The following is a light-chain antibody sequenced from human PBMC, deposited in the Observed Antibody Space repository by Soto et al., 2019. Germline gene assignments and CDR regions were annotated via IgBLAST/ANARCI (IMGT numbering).Light chain of an antibody. CDR3: QQNNKWPPVT. CDR1: QTISTD. V-gene: IGKV3-15*01. Sequence: EVVMTQSPATVSVFPGEGVTLSCRASQTISTDLAWYQQKPGQAPRLLIYGASTRATGVPDRFSGGVSGTEFNLTISSLQSEDFAFYYCQQNNKWPPVTFGGGTKVEIK. CDR2: GAS. J-gene: IGKJ4*01.